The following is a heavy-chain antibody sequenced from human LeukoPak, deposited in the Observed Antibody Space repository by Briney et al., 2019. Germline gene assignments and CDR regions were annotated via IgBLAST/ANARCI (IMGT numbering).Heavy chain of an antibody. V-gene: IGHV3-21*01. J-gene: IGHJ4*02. Sequence: GGSLRLSCAASGFTFSNYNMNWVRQAPGKRLEWVSSIFSSSTYMYYADSVKGRFTISRDNTKNAMYLQMDSLRSEDTAVYFCARDHPFYGSDYWGPGTLVTVSS. D-gene: IGHD3-10*01. CDR2: IFSSSTYM. CDR3: ARDHPFYGSDY. CDR1: GFTFSNYN.